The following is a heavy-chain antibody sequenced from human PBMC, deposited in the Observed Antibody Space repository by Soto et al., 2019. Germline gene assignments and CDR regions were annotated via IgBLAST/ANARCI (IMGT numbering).Heavy chain of an antibody. Sequence: SETLSLTCTVCGASITYGSYSWSWIRQTPGKGLEWIGYINHLETTFYNPSFESRLTLSIDRTKNQFSLNLESMSAADRAVYFCARGRGFESFDYWGQGTLVAVSS. CDR1: GASITYGSYS. CDR2: INHLETT. V-gene: IGHV4-30-2*01. D-gene: IGHD5-12*01. J-gene: IGHJ4*02. CDR3: ARGRGFESFDY.